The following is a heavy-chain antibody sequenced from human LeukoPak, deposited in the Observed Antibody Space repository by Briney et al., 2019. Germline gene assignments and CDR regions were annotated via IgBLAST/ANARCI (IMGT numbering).Heavy chain of an antibody. V-gene: IGHV3-30*18. Sequence: PGGSLRLSCAASGFTFSSYGMHWVRQAPGKGLEWVAVISYDGSNKYYADSVKGRFTISRDNSKNTLYLQMNSLRAEDTAVYYCAKEIEQDYDSSGYALYGMDVWGLGTTVTVSS. D-gene: IGHD3-22*01. CDR1: GFTFSSYG. J-gene: IGHJ6*02. CDR3: AKEIEQDYDSSGYALYGMDV. CDR2: ISYDGSNK.